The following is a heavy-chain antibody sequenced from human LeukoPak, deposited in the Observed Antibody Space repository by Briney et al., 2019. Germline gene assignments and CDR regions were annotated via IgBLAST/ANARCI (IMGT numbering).Heavy chain of an antibody. Sequence: GGSLRLSCAASGFTLDNYNFNWVRQAPGKGLEWVASIRSYSSYIHYADSVKGRFTISRDNAKNTLYLQMNSLRAEDTAVYYCARGHRLLWFGELFFSGAFDIWGQGTMVTVSS. CDR1: GFTLDNYN. CDR2: IRSYSSYI. CDR3: ARGHRLLWFGELFFSGAFDI. J-gene: IGHJ3*02. D-gene: IGHD3-10*01. V-gene: IGHV3-21*01.